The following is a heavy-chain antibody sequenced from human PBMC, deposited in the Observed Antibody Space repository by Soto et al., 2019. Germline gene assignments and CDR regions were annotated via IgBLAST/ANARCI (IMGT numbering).Heavy chain of an antibody. V-gene: IGHV3-23*01. J-gene: IGHJ4*02. CDR2: ISGSGGST. D-gene: IGHD3-16*02. CDR1: GFTFSSYA. Sequence: GGSLRLSCAASGFTFSSYAMSWVRQAPGKGLEWVSAISGSGGSTYYADSGKGRFTISRDNSKNTLYLQMNSLRAEDTAVYYCAKVYPWPWGSYRSYYFDYWGQGTLVTVSS. CDR3: AKVYPWPWGSYRSYYFDY.